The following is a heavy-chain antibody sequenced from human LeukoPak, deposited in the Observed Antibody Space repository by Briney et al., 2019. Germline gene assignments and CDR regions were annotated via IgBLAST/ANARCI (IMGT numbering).Heavy chain of an antibody. CDR2: IYHSGST. CDR3: ARGNPYLDY. Sequence: SETLSLTCTVSGYSISSGYYWGWIRPPPGKGLEWIGSIYHSGSTYYNPSLKSRVTISVDTSKNQFSLKLSSVTAADTAVYYCARGNPYLDYWGQGTLVTVSS. CDR1: GYSISSGYY. V-gene: IGHV4-38-2*02. J-gene: IGHJ4*02. D-gene: IGHD2/OR15-2a*01.